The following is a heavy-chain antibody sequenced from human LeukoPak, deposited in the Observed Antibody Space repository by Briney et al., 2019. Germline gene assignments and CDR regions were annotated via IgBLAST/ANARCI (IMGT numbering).Heavy chain of an antibody. D-gene: IGHD6-13*01. V-gene: IGHV4-59*08. J-gene: IGHJ4*02. CDR3: ARALYSSSWYYFDY. CDR1: GDSISSYY. Sequence: SETLSLTCTVSGDSISSYYWTWIRQPPRKGLEWFGYIYYTGNTNYNPSLKSRVTISVDTSKNHFSLKLSAVTAADTAVYYCARALYSSSWYYFDYWGQGTLVTVSS. CDR2: IYYTGNT.